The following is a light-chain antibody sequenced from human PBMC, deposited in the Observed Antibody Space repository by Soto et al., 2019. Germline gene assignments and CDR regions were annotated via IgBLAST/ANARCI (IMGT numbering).Light chain of an antibody. J-gene: IGKJ1*01. Sequence: EIVMTQSPATLSVSPGERATLSCRASQSVSSTLAWYQRKPGQAPRLLIYGASTRATTIPARFSGSGSGTDVTLTNSSLQSEDFAVYYCQQYNNWPWTFGQGTKVEIK. CDR3: QQYNNWPWT. CDR1: QSVSST. CDR2: GAS. V-gene: IGKV3-15*01.